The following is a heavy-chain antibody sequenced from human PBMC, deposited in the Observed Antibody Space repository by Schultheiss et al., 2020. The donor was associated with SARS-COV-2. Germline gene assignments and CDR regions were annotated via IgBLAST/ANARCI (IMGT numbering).Heavy chain of an antibody. CDR1: GGSFSGYY. CDR2: INHSGST. D-gene: IGHD2-2*01. CDR3: AGGYCSSTSCHFDI. V-gene: IGHV4-34*01. Sequence: SQTLSLTCAVYGGSFSGYYWSWIRQPPGKGLEWIGEINHSGSTNYNPSLKSRVTISVDTSKNQFSLKLSSVTAADTAVYYCAGGYCSSTSCHFDIWGQGTMVTVSS. J-gene: IGHJ3*02.